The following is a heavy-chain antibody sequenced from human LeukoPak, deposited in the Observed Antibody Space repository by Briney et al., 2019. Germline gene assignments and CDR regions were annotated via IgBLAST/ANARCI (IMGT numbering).Heavy chain of an antibody. CDR3: GTAEYYDFWSGYFYFDY. J-gene: IGHJ4*02. CDR1: GYTLTDLS. V-gene: IGHV1-24*01. Sequence: ASVKVSCKVSGYTLTDLSMHWVRQAPGKGLEWVGGFDPEYGETIYAQKFQGRVTITDDTSTDPAYMELSSLRAEDTAVYYCGTAEYYDFWSGYFYFDYGGQGTLVTVSS. CDR2: FDPEYGET. D-gene: IGHD3-3*01.